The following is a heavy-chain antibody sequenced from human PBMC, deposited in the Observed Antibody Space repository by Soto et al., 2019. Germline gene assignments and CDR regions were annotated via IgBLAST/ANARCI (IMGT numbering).Heavy chain of an antibody. Sequence: EVQLLESGGGLVQPGGSLRLSCAASGFTFSSYAMKWVRQAPGKGLEWVSLIGESGTPTYYAGSVKGRFTISRDTSGHTLFLELYSLRAEDTAVYYCARYIPGVRYYGMDVWGQGTTVTVSS. CDR1: GFTFSSYA. CDR3: ARYIPGVRYYGMDV. J-gene: IGHJ6*02. D-gene: IGHD2-2*01. V-gene: IGHV3-23*01. CDR2: IGESGTPT.